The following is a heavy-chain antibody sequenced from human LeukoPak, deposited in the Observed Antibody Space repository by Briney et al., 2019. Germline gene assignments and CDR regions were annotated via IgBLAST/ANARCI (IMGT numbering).Heavy chain of an antibody. J-gene: IGHJ2*01. D-gene: IGHD3-22*01. CDR3: ARPHSSGYSAYSWYFDL. V-gene: IGHV5-51*01. CDR1: GYSFTNYC. CDR2: IYPGDSDT. Sequence: HGESLKISCKGSGYSFTNYCIGWVRQKPGKGLEWMGIIYPGDSDTRYSPSFQGQVTISADKSITTAYLQWSSLKASDTAMYYCARPHSSGYSAYSWYFDLWGRGTLVTVSS.